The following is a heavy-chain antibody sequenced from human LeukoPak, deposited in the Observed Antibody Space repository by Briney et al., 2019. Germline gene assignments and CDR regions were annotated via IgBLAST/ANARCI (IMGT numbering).Heavy chain of an antibody. CDR3: ARAAYNSSPDY. J-gene: IGHJ4*02. CDR1: GFTFGSYA. CDR2: IVSDGSGT. D-gene: IGHD6-6*01. Sequence: GGSLRLSCSASGFTFGSYAMHWVRQTPEKGLVWVSHIVSDGSGTSYADSVKGRFTISRDNAKDTLYLQMDSLRTEDTAVYYCARAAYNSSPDYWGQGTLVTVSS. V-gene: IGHV3-74*01.